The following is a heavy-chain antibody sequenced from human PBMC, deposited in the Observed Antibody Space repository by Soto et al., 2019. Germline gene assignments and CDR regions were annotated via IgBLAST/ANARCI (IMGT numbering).Heavy chain of an antibody. V-gene: IGHV1-69*01. Sequence: QVQLVQSGAEVEKPGSSVKVSCKASGGTFSSYAISWVRQAPGQGLEWMGGIIPIFGTANYAQKFQGRVTITADESTSTAYMELSSLRSEDTAVYYCARETGYCSGGSCYSFDYWGQGTLVTVSS. CDR3: ARETGYCSGGSCYSFDY. CDR1: GGTFSSYA. D-gene: IGHD2-15*01. J-gene: IGHJ4*02. CDR2: IIPIFGTA.